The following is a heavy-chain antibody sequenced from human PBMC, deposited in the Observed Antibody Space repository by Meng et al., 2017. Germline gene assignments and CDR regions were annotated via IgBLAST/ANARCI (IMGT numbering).Heavy chain of an antibody. Sequence: SETLSLTCTVSGCPISSSSYYWGWIRQAPGKGGEWIGSIYYSGSTYYNPSIKSRVTISVDTSKNQFSLKMSSVTAADTAVYYCARDTYGKYYYGSGTENWFDPWGQGTLVTVSS. CDR1: GCPISSSSYY. D-gene: IGHD3-10*01. J-gene: IGHJ5*02. CDR2: IYYSGST. V-gene: IGHV4-39*07. CDR3: ARDTYGKYYYGSGTENWFDP.